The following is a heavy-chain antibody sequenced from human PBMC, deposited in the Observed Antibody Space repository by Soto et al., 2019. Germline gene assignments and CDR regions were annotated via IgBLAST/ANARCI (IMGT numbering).Heavy chain of an antibody. CDR2: IYYSGST. D-gene: IGHD3-9*01. V-gene: IGHV4-59*08. CDR3: ARHPSYYDILTGYDYYYYMDV. CDR1: GGSISSYY. Sequence: SETLSLTCTVSGGSISSYYWSWILQPPWKGLEWIGYIYYSGSTNYNPSLKSRVTISVDTSKNQFSLKLSSVTAADTAVYYCARHPSYYDILTGYDYYYYMDVWGKGTTVTVSS. J-gene: IGHJ6*03.